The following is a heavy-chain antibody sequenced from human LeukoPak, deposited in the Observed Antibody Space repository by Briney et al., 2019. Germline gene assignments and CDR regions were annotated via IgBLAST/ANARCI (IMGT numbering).Heavy chain of an antibody. CDR3: ARTSYINSENAFDI. Sequence: NSSQTLSLTCTVSGGSVSSGSYYWSWIRQPAGKGLEWIGRIYTSGGTNYNSSLKSRVTISVDTSKNQFSLKLSSVTAADTAVYYCARTSYINSENAFDIWGQGTMVTVSS. CDR1: GGSVSSGSYY. CDR2: IYTSGGT. D-gene: IGHD2/OR15-2a*01. V-gene: IGHV4-61*02. J-gene: IGHJ3*02.